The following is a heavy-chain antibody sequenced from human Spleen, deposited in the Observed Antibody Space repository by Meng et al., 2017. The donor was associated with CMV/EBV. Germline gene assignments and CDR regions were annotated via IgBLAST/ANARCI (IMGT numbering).Heavy chain of an antibody. CDR3: AKADIVVVVAAYFDY. Sequence: SLRLSCAASGFTFDDYAMHWVRQAPGKGLEWVSGISWNSGSIGYADSVKGRFTISRDNAKNSLYLQMNSLRAEDTALYYCAKADIVVVVAAYFDYWGQGTLVTVSS. J-gene: IGHJ4*02. D-gene: IGHD2-15*01. CDR2: ISWNSGSI. V-gene: IGHV3-9*01. CDR1: GFTFDDYA.